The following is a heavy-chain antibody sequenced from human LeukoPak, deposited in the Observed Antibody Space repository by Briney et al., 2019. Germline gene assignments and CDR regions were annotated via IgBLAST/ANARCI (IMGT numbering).Heavy chain of an antibody. CDR3: ARYVGSTSCYRGCGY. CDR2: INPNSGGT. D-gene: IGHD2-2*01. CDR1: GYTFTGYY. Sequence: ASVKVSCKASGYTFTGYYMHWVRQAPGQGLEWMGWINPNSGGTNYAQKFQGRVTMTRDTSISTAYMELSRLRSDDTAVYYCARYVGSTSCYRGCGYWGQGTLVTVSS. J-gene: IGHJ4*02. V-gene: IGHV1-2*02.